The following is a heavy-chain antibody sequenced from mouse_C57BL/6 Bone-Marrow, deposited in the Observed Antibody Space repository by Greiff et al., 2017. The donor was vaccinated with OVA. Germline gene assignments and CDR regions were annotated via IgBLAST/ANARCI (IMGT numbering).Heavy chain of an antibody. V-gene: IGHV1-81*01. CDR3: ASPYPWFAY. CDR1: GYTFTSYG. CDR2: IYPRSGNT. Sequence: LEESGAELARPGASVKLSCKASGYTFTSYGISWVKQRTGQGLEWIGEIYPRSGNTYYNEKFKGKATLTADKSSSTAYMELRSLTSEDSAVYFCASPYPWFAYWGQGTLVTVSA. J-gene: IGHJ3*01.